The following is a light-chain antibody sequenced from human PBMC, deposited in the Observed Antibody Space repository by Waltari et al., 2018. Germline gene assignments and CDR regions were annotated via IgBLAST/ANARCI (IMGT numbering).Light chain of an antibody. J-gene: IGLJ3*02. CDR3: ASWDDSLNGHWV. Sequence: QSVLTQPPSASGTPGQRVTISCSGSASNIGGNLVNWYKQPPGKAPKLLIYRSDQRPSGVPDRFSGSKTGTSASLAISGLQSDDEADYFCASWDDSLNGHWVFGGGTKVTVL. CDR2: RSD. V-gene: IGLV1-44*01. CDR1: ASNIGGNL.